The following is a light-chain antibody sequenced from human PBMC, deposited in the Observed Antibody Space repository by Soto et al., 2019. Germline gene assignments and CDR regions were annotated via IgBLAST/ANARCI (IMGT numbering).Light chain of an antibody. CDR2: GAS. CDR3: QQYGSSPKLT. Sequence: EFVLTQSPATVSVSPVEGAGVACRASQSVSSSYLAWYQQKPGQAPRLLIYGASSRATGIPDRFSGSGSGTDFTLTISRLEPEDFAVYYCQQYGSSPKLTFGGGTKVDIK. V-gene: IGKV3-20*01. J-gene: IGKJ4*01. CDR1: QSVSSSY.